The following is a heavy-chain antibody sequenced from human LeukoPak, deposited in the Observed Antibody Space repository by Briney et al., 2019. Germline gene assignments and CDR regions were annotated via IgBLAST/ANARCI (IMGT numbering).Heavy chain of an antibody. CDR1: GYTFTGYY. V-gene: IGHV1-2*02. CDR3: ARTYDTSGFYVFGY. J-gene: IGHJ4*02. CDR2: IYPNSGGT. D-gene: IGHD3-22*01. Sequence: GASVKVSCKASGYTFTGYYMHWVRQAPGQGLEWMGWIYPNSGGTMFAQKFQGRVIMTRDTSISTVYMELTRLKSDDTAVYYCARTYDTSGFYVFGYWGQGTLVTVSS.